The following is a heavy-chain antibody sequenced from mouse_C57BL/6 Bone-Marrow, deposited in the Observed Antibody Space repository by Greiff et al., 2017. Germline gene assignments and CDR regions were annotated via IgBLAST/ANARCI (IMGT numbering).Heavy chain of an antibody. CDR1: GYTFTDYE. J-gene: IGHJ4*01. Sequence: VQLQQSGAELVRPGASVTLSCKASGYTFTDYEMHWVKQTPVHGLEWIGAIDPETGGTAYNQKFQGKAILTADKSSSTAYMELRSLTSEDSAVYYCTRPVVADYYAMDYWGQGTSVTVSS. D-gene: IGHD1-1*01. CDR3: TRPVVADYYAMDY. CDR2: IDPETGGT. V-gene: IGHV1-15*01.